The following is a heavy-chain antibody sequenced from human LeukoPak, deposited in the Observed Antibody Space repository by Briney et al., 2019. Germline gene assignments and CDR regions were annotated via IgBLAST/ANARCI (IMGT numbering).Heavy chain of an antibody. V-gene: IGHV3-21*01. CDR3: ARVRYGSGSRIPDY. CDR1: GFTFSSYW. J-gene: IGHJ4*02. CDR2: ISSSSSYI. D-gene: IGHD3-10*01. Sequence: GGSLRLTCAASGFTFSSYWMGWVRQAPGKGLEWVSSISSSSSYIYYADSVKGRFTISRDNAKNSLYLQMNSLRAEDTAVYYCARVRYGSGSRIPDYWGQGTLVTVSS.